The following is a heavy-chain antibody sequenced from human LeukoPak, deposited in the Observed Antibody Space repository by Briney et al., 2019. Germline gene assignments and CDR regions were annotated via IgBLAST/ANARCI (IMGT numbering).Heavy chain of an antibody. CDR3: AKEPKTCITIFSPPYDYFYGRDV. Sequence: PGQSLRLSCAASGFTFSSYGMHWVRQAPGKGLEWVAVMSYDRSNKYYADSVKGRFTISRDNSKNTLYLQMNRLRAEDTALYDCAKEPKTCITIFSPPYDYFYGRDVWGQGTTVTVSS. CDR2: MSYDRSNK. CDR1: GFTFSSYG. D-gene: IGHD3-9*01. V-gene: IGHV3-30*18. J-gene: IGHJ6*02.